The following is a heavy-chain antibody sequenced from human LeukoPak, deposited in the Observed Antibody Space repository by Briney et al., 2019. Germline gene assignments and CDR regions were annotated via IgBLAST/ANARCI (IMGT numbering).Heavy chain of an antibody. J-gene: IGHJ4*02. CDR1: GFTFSDYY. CDR2: ISSSSSYI. D-gene: IGHD3-22*01. V-gene: IGHV3-11*06. Sequence: GGSLRLSCAASGFTFSDYYMTWIRQAPGKGLEWLSYISSSSSYINYADSVKGRFTISRDNAKTSLYLQMDSLRDEDTAVYYCAKDLWGTSGYRFDYWGQGTLVTVSS. CDR3: AKDLWGTSGYRFDY.